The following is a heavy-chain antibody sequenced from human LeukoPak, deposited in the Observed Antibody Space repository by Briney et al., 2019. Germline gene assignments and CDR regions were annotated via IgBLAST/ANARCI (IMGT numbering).Heavy chain of an antibody. D-gene: IGHD6-13*01. CDR2: IYYSGST. CDR3: ARRGTRGIAAAGPGAFDI. CDR1: GGSISNYY. J-gene: IGHJ3*02. Sequence: SETLSLTCTVSGGSISNYYWSWIRQPPGKGLEWIGYIYYSGSTNYNPSLKSRVTISVDTSKNQFSLKLSSVTAADTAVYYCARRGTRGIAAAGPGAFDIWGQGTMVTVSS. V-gene: IGHV4-59*01.